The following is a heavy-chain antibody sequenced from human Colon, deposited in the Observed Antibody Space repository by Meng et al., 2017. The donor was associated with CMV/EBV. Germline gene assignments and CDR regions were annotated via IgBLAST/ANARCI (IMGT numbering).Heavy chain of an antibody. CDR2: IHPGDSDA. D-gene: IGHD3-16*01. CDR1: GYIFTTYY. V-gene: IGHV5-51*01. Sequence: GESLKISCKGSGYIFTTYYIVWVRQMPGKGLEWMGIIHPGDSDATYSPSFQGQVTVSADKSISSAYLQWSSLKASDTAMYYCARPRSPGGHFDYWGQGTLVTVSS. CDR3: ARPRSPGGHFDY. J-gene: IGHJ4*02.